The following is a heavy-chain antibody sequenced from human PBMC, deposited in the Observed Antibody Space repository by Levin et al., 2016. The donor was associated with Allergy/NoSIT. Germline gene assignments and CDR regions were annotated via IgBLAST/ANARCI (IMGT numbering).Heavy chain of an antibody. Sequence: WIRQPPGKALEWLAHIFSNDEKSYSTSLKSRLTISKDTSKSQVVLTMTNMDPVDTATYYCARLAEGRRLKDYYYYGMDVWGQGTTVTVSS. CDR2: IFSNDEK. J-gene: IGHJ6*02. CDR3: ARLAEGRRLKDYYYYGMDV. D-gene: IGHD1-1*01. V-gene: IGHV2-26*01.